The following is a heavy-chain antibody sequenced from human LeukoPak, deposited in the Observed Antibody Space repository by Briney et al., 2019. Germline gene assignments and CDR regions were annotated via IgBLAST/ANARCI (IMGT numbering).Heavy chain of an antibody. J-gene: IGHJ4*02. CDR3: IRRTTVTLVDD. Sequence: GSGPTLVKPTQTLTLTCTFSGFSLSTNEVVVGWVRQPPGKAPEWLAFTYGNDDKRYSPSLGSRLTITKATSKNQVVLIVTDMDYVDTGTYYCIRRTTVTLVDDWGQGTLVTVSS. V-gene: IGHV2-5*04. CDR1: GFSLSTNEVV. CDR2: TYGNDDK. D-gene: IGHD4-17*01.